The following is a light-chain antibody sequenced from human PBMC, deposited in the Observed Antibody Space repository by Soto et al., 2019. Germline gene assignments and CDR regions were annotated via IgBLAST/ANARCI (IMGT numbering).Light chain of an antibody. V-gene: IGKV3-20*01. J-gene: IGKJ1*01. CDR2: GAS. Sequence: EIVLTQAPGTMSLSLLERDTLSCSASQSVSSSYLAWYQQKPGQAPRLLMYGASSRATGIPDRFSGSGSGTDFTLTISRLEPEDFAVYYCQQYGSSSWTLGQGTKVDIK. CDR1: QSVSSSY. CDR3: QQYGSSSWT.